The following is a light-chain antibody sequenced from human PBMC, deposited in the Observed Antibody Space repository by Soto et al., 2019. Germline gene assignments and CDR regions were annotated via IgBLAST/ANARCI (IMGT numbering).Light chain of an antibody. J-gene: IGKJ1*01. Sequence: DMQMTQSPSTLSASVGDRVTITCRASQSISSWLAWYQQKPGKAPKLLIYKASSLESGVPSRFSGSGSGTEFTLTISSLQPDDFATYYCQQYNSYSRTFGQGTTVDIK. CDR3: QQYNSYSRT. V-gene: IGKV1-5*03. CDR1: QSISSW. CDR2: KAS.